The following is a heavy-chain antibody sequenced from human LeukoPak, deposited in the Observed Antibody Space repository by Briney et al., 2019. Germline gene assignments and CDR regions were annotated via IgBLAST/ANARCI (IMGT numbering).Heavy chain of an antibody. V-gene: IGHV4-59*01. J-gene: IGHJ4*02. Sequence: SETLSLTCTVSGGSISSYYWNWIRQPPGKGLEWIGYIYYSGSTNYNPSLKSRVTISVDTSKNQFSLKLSSVTAADTAVYYCARTGGGGSGHFDYWGQGTLVTVSS. CDR1: GGSISSYY. D-gene: IGHD3-10*01. CDR2: IYYSGST. CDR3: ARTGGGGSGHFDY.